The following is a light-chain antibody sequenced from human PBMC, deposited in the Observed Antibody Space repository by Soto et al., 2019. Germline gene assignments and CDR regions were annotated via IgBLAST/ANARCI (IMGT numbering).Light chain of an antibody. V-gene: IGLV2-11*01. J-gene: IGLJ1*01. CDR1: SSDVGAYNY. Sequence: QSALTQPPSVSGSPGQSVAISCTGTSSDVGAYNYVFWYQHHPGKAPKLIILDVNKRPSGVPDRFSGSKSGNTASLTISGLHPDDEADYHCCSLAGPNNVALYVFGTGTKLTVL. CDR2: DVN. CDR3: CSLAGPNNVALYV.